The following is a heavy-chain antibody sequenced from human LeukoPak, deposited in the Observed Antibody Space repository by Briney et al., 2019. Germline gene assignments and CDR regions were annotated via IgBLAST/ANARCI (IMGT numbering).Heavy chain of an antibody. CDR3: ARDCGSDCSQAFDI. V-gene: IGHV3-7*05. J-gene: IGHJ3*02. CDR1: GFTFSNYW. Sequence: PGGSLRLSCAASGFTFSNYWMSWVRQAPGKGLEWVADIKQDGTQKYYMDSVEGRFTISSDNAKNSLYLQMNSLRVEDTAVYYCARDCGSDCSQAFDIWGQGTMVTVSS. D-gene: IGHD2-21*02. CDR2: IKQDGTQK.